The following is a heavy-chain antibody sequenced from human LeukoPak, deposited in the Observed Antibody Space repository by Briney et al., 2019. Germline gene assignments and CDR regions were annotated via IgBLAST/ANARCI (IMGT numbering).Heavy chain of an antibody. J-gene: IGHJ4*02. CDR2: ISWNSGSI. D-gene: IGHD6-13*01. V-gene: IGHV3-9*01. Sequence: GGSLRLSCAASGFTFSSYAMSWVRQAPGKGLEWVSGISWNSGSIGYADSVKGRFTISRDNAKNSLYLQMNSLRAEDTALYYCAKDYGYSSSWYYFDYWGQGTLVTVSS. CDR1: GFTFSSYA. CDR3: AKDYGYSSSWYYFDY.